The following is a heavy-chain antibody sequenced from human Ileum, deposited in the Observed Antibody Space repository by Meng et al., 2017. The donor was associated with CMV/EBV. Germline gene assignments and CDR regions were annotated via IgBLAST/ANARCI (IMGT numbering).Heavy chain of an antibody. CDR2: TSSSSRFT. D-gene: IGHD2-2*01. CDR1: FSTYG. CDR3: ARHQYQLLPVPEYYYGMDV. Sequence: FSTYGMHWVRQAPGKGLEWVAYTSSSSRFTYYADSVSGRFSISRDTANSSLYLQMNSLRAEDTAVYYCARHQYQLLPVPEYYYGMDVWRQGTTVTVSS. V-gene: IGHV3-21*06. J-gene: IGHJ6*02.